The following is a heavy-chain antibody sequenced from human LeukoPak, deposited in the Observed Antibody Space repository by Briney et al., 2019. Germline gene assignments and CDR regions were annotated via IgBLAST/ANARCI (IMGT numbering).Heavy chain of an antibody. V-gene: IGHV3-21*01. D-gene: IGHD2-15*01. CDR3: ARVGARAAAFYYGMDV. J-gene: IGHJ6*02. CDR2: ISSSSSYI. Sequence: GGSLRLSCAASGFTFSSYGMHWVRQAPGKGLEWVSSISSSSSYIYYADSVKGRFTISRDNAKNSLYLQMNSLRAEDTAVYYCARVGARAAAFYYGMDVWGQGTTVTVSS. CDR1: GFTFSSYG.